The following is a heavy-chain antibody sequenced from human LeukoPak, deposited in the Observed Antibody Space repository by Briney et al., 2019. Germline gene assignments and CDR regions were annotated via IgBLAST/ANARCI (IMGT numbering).Heavy chain of an antibody. D-gene: IGHD6-13*01. Sequence: VSVKVSCKASGYTFTGYYMHWVRQAPGQGLEWMGWINPNSGGTNYAQKFQGRVTMTRDTSISTAYMELSRLRSDDTAVYYCARGIAAADGPGYWGQGTLVTVSS. CDR1: GYTFTGYY. CDR3: ARGIAAADGPGY. V-gene: IGHV1-2*02. J-gene: IGHJ4*02. CDR2: INPNSGGT.